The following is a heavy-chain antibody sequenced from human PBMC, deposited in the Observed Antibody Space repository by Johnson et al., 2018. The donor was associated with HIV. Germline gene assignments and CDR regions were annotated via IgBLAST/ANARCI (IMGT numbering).Heavy chain of an antibody. J-gene: IGHJ3*02. CDR2: ISGSGGST. V-gene: IGHV3-11*04. D-gene: IGHD3-10*01. Sequence: QVQLVESGGGLVQPGGSLRLSCAASGFTVSSNYMSWVRQAPGKGLEWVSAISGSGGSTYYADSVKGRFTISRDNAKNSLYLQLNSLRAEDTAVYYCARATHYYGSTAFDIWGQGTMVTVSS. CDR3: ARATHYYGSTAFDI. CDR1: GFTVSSNY.